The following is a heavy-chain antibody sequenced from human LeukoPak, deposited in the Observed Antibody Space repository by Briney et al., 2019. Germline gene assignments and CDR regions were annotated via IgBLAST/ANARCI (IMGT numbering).Heavy chain of an antibody. CDR2: IYYSGST. V-gene: IGHV4-61*08. Sequence: KTSETLSLTCTVSGGSISSGGYYWSWIRQHPGKGLEWIGYIYYSGSTNYNPSLKSRVTISVDTSKNQFSLKLSSVTAADTAVYYCARGNPSGSYRDTRHAFDIWGQGTMVTVSS. J-gene: IGHJ3*02. CDR1: GGSISSGGYY. D-gene: IGHD1-26*01. CDR3: ARGNPSGSYRDTRHAFDI.